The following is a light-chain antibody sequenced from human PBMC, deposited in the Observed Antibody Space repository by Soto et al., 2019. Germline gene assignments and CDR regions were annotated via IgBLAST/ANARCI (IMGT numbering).Light chain of an antibody. CDR1: QGISSY. CDR3: QQYYCYPRT. J-gene: IGKJ1*01. CDR2: AAS. V-gene: IGKV1-8*01. Sequence: AIRMTQSLSSLSATTGDRVTITCRASQGISSYLAWYQQKPGKAPKLLIYAASTLQSGVPSRFSGSGSGTDFTLTISCLQSEDFATYYCQQYYCYPRTFGQGTKVDI.